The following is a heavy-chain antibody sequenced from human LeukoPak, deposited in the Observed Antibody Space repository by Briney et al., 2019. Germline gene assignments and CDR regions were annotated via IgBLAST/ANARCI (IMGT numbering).Heavy chain of an antibody. V-gene: IGHV4-38-2*02. J-gene: IGHJ4*02. CDR2: IYHSGST. CDR3: ARASYSYDINGWAPFDD. D-gene: IGHD3-22*01. CDR1: GYSISSGYY. Sequence: PSETLSLICTVSGYSISSGYYWGWIRQPPGNGLDWIGSIYHSGSTYYNPSVKSRVTISGDTSKNQFYLRLSSETAAVSAVYYCARASYSYDINGWAPFDDWGQGTLVTVSS.